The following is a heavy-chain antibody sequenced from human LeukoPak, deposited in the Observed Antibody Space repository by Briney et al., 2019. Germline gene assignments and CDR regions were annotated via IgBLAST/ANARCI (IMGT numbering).Heavy chain of an antibody. V-gene: IGHV3-23*01. CDR3: AKASWVSSTDAVR. Sequence: GGSLRLSCAACGLSFSSFAMSWVRQGPARGREWVSSIRGSGDKLYVDSVKGRFTLSSDSSRNTVYFQLNNLRVEDTAIYYCAKASWVSSTDAVRWGQGTLVTVSS. D-gene: IGHD3-16*01. CDR1: GLSFSSFA. CDR2: IRGSGDK. J-gene: IGHJ4*02.